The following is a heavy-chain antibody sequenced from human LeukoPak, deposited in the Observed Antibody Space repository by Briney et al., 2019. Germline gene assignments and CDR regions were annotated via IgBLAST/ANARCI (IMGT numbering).Heavy chain of an antibody. CDR3: AKDYSSSWADAFDI. CDR1: GFTFSSYA. D-gene: IGHD6-13*01. CDR2: ISGSGGST. Sequence: GGSLRLSCAASGFTFSSYAMGGVRQAPGKGLDWVSAISGSGGSTYYADSVKGRFTISRDNSKNTLYLPMNSLRAEDTAVYYCAKDYSSSWADAFDIWGQGTMVTVSS. V-gene: IGHV3-23*01. J-gene: IGHJ3*02.